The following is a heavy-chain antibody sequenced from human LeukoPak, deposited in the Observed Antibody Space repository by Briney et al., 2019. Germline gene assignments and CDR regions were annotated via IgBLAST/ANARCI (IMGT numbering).Heavy chain of an antibody. J-gene: IGHJ5*02. CDR3: TRTPPDAGWFDP. CDR1: GFTFGDYA. CDR2: IRSKAYSGAA. V-gene: IGHV3-49*03. D-gene: IGHD1-14*01. Sequence: GGSLRLSCSASGFTFGDYALTWFRQAPGKGLEWVGIIRSKAYSGAADYAASVKGRSIISRDDSKSIAYLQMNSLQIDDTAVYYCTRTPPDAGWFDPWGQGTLVTVSS.